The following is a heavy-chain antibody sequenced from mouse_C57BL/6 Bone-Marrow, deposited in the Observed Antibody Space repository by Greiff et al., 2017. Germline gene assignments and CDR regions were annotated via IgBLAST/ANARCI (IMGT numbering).Heavy chain of an antibody. V-gene: IGHV5-4*03. CDR1: GYTFSSYA. CDR2: ISDGGSYT. D-gene: IGHD2-12*01. CDR3: ARGGYCYDAYAMDY. Sequence: DVMLVESGGGLVKPGGSLKLSCAASGYTFSSYAMSWVRQTPEKRLEWVATISDGGSYTYYKDNVKGRFTISRDNAKNNLYLQMSHLKSEDTAMYYCARGGYCYDAYAMDYWGQGTSVTVSA. J-gene: IGHJ4*01.